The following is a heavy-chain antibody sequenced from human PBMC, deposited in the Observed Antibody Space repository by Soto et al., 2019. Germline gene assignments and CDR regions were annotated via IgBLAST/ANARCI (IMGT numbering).Heavy chain of an antibody. J-gene: IGHJ4*02. D-gene: IGHD3-16*02. Sequence: WGSLRLSCAASGFTFSNYGINWVRQAPGRGLEWVSGISNIGGTYYTDSVKGRSTISRDNSKNTMYLQMNSLRAEETAVYYCSVITEGYWGEGILVTVSS. V-gene: IGHV3-23*01. CDR3: SVITEGY. CDR2: ISNIGGT. CDR1: GFTFSNYG.